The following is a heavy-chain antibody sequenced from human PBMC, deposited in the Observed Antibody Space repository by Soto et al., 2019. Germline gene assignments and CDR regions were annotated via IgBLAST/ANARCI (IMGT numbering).Heavy chain of an antibody. D-gene: IGHD2-21*02. CDR1: GYTYTIYA. V-gene: IGHV1-3*01. CDR3: ARSIVVVTALDY. J-gene: IGHJ4*02. Sequence: ASVKVSCKDSGYTYTIYAMHWVRQAPGQRLEWMGWINAGNGNTKYSQKFQGRVTITRDTSASTAYMELSSLRSEDTAVYYCARSIVVVTALDYWGQGTLVTVSS. CDR2: INAGNGNT.